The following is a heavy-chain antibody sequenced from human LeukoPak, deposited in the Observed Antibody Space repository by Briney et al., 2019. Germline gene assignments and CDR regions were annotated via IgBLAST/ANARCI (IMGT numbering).Heavy chain of an antibody. CDR3: ARGQLRKQWLVPFDY. J-gene: IGHJ4*02. V-gene: IGHV3-66*02. CDR1: GFTVSSNY. Sequence: GGSLRLSCAASGFTVSSNYMSWVRQAPGKGLEWVSVIYSGGSTYYADYVKGRFTISSDNSKNTLYLQMNSLRAEDTAVYYCARGQLRKQWLVPFDYWGQGTLVTASS. CDR2: IYSGGST. D-gene: IGHD6-19*01.